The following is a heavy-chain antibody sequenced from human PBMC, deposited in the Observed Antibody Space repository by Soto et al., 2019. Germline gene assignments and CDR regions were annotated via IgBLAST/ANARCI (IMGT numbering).Heavy chain of an antibody. V-gene: IGHV4-59*13. CDR1: GGSISNNY. Sequence: SETLSLTCTVSGGSISNNYWSWIRQSPGKGLEWIGHIYSGGNTNYNPSLKSRVTISVDTSKNQFSLNLGSLTAADSAVYYCTTVRHPYWYFDLWGRGTLVTVSS. CDR2: IYSGGNT. CDR3: TTVRHPYWYFDL. J-gene: IGHJ2*01.